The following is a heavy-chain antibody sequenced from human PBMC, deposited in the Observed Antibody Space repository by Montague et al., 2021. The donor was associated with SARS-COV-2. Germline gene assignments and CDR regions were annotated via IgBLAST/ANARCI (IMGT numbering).Heavy chain of an antibody. Sequence: CAISGDSVASNSAARSWVRQSPERRFEWQGRTYYRSKWHNDYAVSVKTRITINPDTSKNQFSLQLNSVTPEDTAVYYCARDDPYRTNGVCYTGNWFDPWGRGTLVNGSA. J-gene: IGHJ5*02. CDR3: ARDDPYRTNGVCYTGNWFDP. CDR2: TYYRSKWHN. D-gene: IGHD2-8*01. CDR1: GDSVASNSAA. V-gene: IGHV6-1*01.